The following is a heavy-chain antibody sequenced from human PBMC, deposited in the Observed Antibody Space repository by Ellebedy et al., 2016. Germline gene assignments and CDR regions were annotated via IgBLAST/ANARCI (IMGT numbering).Heavy chain of an antibody. D-gene: IGHD6-13*01. CDR3: ARTTLIYSSAWYSPPDY. Sequence: SGPTLVKPTQTLTLTYTFSGFSLTSTGMCVTWIRQPPGNALEWLARLAWDDDKWYRTSLKTRLTISKDTSKNQVVLTMSNMDPVDTATYYCARTTLIYSSAWYSPPDYWGQGTLVTVSS. V-gene: IGHV2-70*11. J-gene: IGHJ4*02. CDR2: LAWDDDK. CDR1: GFSLTSTGMC.